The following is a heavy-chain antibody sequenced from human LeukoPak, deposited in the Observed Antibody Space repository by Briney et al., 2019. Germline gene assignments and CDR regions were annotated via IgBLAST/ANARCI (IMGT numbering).Heavy chain of an antibody. CDR3: ARDKSGIAAAGTGYYYGMDV. CDR2: ISSSSSYI. CDR1: GFTFSSYS. J-gene: IGHJ6*04. V-gene: IGHV3-21*01. D-gene: IGHD6-13*01. Sequence: PGGSLRLSCAASGFTFSSYSMNWVRQAPGKGLEWVSSISSSSSYIYYADSVKGRFTISRDNAKNSLYLQMNGLRAEDTAVYYCARDKSGIAAAGTGYYYGMDVWGKGTTVTVSS.